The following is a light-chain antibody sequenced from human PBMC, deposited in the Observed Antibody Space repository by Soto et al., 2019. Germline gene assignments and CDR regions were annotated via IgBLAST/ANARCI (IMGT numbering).Light chain of an antibody. J-gene: IGKJ4*01. CDR2: TAS. V-gene: IGKV1-9*01. CDR1: QGIRSF. Sequence: DIQLTQSPSFLSASVGDRVNITCRASQGIRSFLAWYQQKPGKAPKLLIYTASTLESGVPSRFSGSGSGTDFALTISSLQPEDFATYFCQQADSLPLTFGGGTKVEIK. CDR3: QQADSLPLT.